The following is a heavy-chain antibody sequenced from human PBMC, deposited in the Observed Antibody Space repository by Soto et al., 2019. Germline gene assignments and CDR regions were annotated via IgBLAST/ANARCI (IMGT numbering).Heavy chain of an antibody. Sequence: ASVKVSCKASGYTFTSYYMHWVRQAPGQGLEWMGIINPSGGSTSYAQKFQGRVTMTRDTSTSTVYMELSSLRSEDTAVYYCARIPVYGDYYRRDYYVMDVCGQGTTVTVSS. CDR2: INPSGGST. CDR3: ARIPVYGDYYRRDYYVMDV. J-gene: IGHJ6*02. CDR1: GYTFTSYY. D-gene: IGHD2-21*02. V-gene: IGHV1-46*01.